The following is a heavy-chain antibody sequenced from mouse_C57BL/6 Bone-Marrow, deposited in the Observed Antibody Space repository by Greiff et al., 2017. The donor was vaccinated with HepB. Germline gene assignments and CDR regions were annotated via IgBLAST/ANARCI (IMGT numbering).Heavy chain of an antibody. Sequence: QVQLQQPGAELVRPGSSVKLSCKASGYTFTSYWMDWVKQRPGQGLEWIGNIYPSDSETHYNQKFKDKATLTVDKSSSTAYMQLSSLTSEVSAVYYCVREGTMVTGGPWYFDVWGTGTTVTVSS. D-gene: IGHD2-2*01. V-gene: IGHV1-61*01. CDR3: VREGTMVTGGPWYFDV. CDR1: GYTFTSYW. J-gene: IGHJ1*03. CDR2: IYPSDSET.